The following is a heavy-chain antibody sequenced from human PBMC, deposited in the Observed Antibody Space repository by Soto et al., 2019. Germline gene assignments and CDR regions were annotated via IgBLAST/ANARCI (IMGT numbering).Heavy chain of an antibody. Sequence: QVQLVQSGDEVKKPGASVKVSCKASGYIFVNYGITWVRQAPGQVIEWMGWISPYTGNTHSATKVQGRLTMTTDTSTSTAYMDLGRLTSDDTAVYYCVMVDNYVTPTPQDVWGQGTTVPVSS. D-gene: IGHD3-16*01. CDR1: GYIFVNYG. CDR2: ISPYTGNT. J-gene: IGHJ6*02. CDR3: VMVDNYVTPTPQDV. V-gene: IGHV1-18*01.